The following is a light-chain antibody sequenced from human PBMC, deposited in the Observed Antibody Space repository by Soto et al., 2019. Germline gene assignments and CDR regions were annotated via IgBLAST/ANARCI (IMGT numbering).Light chain of an antibody. V-gene: IGKV3-20*01. CDR1: QSVSSN. Sequence: EIAMTQSPATLSVSPGERPTLSCRASQSVSSNLAWYQQKPGQAPRLLIYGASSRATGIPDRFSGSGSGTGFALTISRLEPEDFAVYYCQQYGSSRGTFGQGTKVDIK. CDR2: GAS. J-gene: IGKJ1*01. CDR3: QQYGSSRGT.